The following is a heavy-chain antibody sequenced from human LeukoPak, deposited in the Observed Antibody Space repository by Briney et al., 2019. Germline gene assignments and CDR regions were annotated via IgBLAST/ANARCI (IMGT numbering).Heavy chain of an antibody. Sequence: SVKVSCKASGGTFSRKAISWVRPAPGQGLEWMGGIIPIFGTANYGQKFQGRVTITTDESTSTAYMELSSLTSEDTAVYYGARGPLTMGRMLDFDYWGQGTLVTVSS. J-gene: IGHJ4*02. D-gene: IGHD4/OR15-4a*01. CDR3: ARGPLTMGRMLDFDY. V-gene: IGHV1-69*05. CDR2: IIPIFGTA. CDR1: GGTFSRKA.